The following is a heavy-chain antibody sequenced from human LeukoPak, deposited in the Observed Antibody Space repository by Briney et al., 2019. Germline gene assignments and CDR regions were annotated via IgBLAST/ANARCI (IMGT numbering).Heavy chain of an antibody. D-gene: IGHD6-6*01. CDR3: ARGDVSLAARPLDY. CDR1: GYIFTGYY. CDR2: INPNSGGT. V-gene: IGHV1-2*06. J-gene: IGHJ4*02. Sequence: ASVKVSCKASGYIFTGYYMHWVRHAPGQGVEWMGRINPNSGGTNYAQKFQGRVTMTRDTSISTAYMELSRLRSDDTAVYYCARGDVSLAARPLDYWGQGTLVTVSS.